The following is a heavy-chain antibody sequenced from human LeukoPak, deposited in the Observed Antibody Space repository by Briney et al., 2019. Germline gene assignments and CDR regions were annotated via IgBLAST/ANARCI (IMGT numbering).Heavy chain of an antibody. CDR1: GGSFRGYY. Sequence: SETLSLTCAVYGGSFRGYYWSWIRQPPGKGLEWIGEINHSGSTNYNPSLKSRVTISVDTSKDQFSLKLSSVTAADTAVYYCARGELGYGDYLTNWFDPWGQGTLVTVSS. J-gene: IGHJ5*02. CDR2: INHSGST. CDR3: ARGELGYGDYLTNWFDP. D-gene: IGHD4-17*01. V-gene: IGHV4-34*01.